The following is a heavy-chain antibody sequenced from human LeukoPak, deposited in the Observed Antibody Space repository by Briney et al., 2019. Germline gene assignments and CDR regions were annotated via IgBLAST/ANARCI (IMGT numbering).Heavy chain of an antibody. CDR2: IYHSGST. CDR3: ASSPVAGFYMDV. Sequence: SETLSLTCTVSGGSISSYYWSWIRQPPGKGLEWLGSIYHSGSTYYNPSLKSQVTISVDTSKNQFSLKLSSVTAADTAVYYCASSPVAGFYMDVWGKGTTVTVSS. J-gene: IGHJ6*03. V-gene: IGHV4-59*08. CDR1: GGSISSYY.